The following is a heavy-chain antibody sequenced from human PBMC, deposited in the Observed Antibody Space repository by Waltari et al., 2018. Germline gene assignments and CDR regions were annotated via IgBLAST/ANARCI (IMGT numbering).Heavy chain of an antibody. CDR1: GGTFSSYA. J-gene: IGHJ4*02. CDR3: ARAPYYYDSSGYAAAYFDY. Sequence: QVQLVQSGAEVKKPGSSVKVSCKASGGTFSSYAISWVRQAPGQGLEWMGGIIPIFGTANYAQKFQGRVTITADKSTSTAYMELSSLRSEDTAVYYCARAPYYYDSSGYAAAYFDYWGQGTLVTVSS. D-gene: IGHD3-22*01. V-gene: IGHV1-69*14. CDR2: IIPIFGTA.